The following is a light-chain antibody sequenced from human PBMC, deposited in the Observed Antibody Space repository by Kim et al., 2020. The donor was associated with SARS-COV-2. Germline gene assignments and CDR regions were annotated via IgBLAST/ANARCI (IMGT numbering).Light chain of an antibody. V-gene: IGLV4-69*01. CDR2: LNSDGSH. J-gene: IGLJ3*02. Sequence: SVKLTCPLSRGHSSYAIAWHQQQPEKGPRYLMKLNSDGSHSKGDGIPDRFSGSSSGAERYLTISSLQSEDEADYYCQTWGTGIHWVFGGGTQLTVL. CDR3: QTWGTGIHWV. CDR1: RGHSSYA.